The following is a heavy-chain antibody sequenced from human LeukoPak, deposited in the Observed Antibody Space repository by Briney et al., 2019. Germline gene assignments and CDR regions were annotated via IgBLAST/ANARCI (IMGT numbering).Heavy chain of an antibody. D-gene: IGHD1-26*01. CDR1: GFTFSDYS. V-gene: IGHV3-48*01. Sequence: GGSLRLSCAASGFTFSDYSMNWVRQAPGKGLEWVSGISWNSGSIGYADSVKGRFTISRDNAKNSLYLQMNSLRAEDTAVYYCARDQGGSPFDYWGQGTLVTVSS. CDR3: ARDQGGSPFDY. CDR2: ISWNSGSI. J-gene: IGHJ4*02.